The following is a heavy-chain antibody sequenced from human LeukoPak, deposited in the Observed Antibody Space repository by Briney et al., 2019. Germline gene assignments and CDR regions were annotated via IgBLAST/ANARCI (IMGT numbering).Heavy chain of an antibody. Sequence: SETLSLTCTVSGGSISSYYWSWIRQPPGKGLEWIGSIYHSGTTYSGSTYYNPSPKSRVTISLDTSKNQFSLKVGSMTAADTAVYYCARAVAVAGTPNAFDIWGQGTMVTVSS. D-gene: IGHD6-19*01. CDR3: ARAVAVAGTPNAFDI. CDR1: GGSISSYY. J-gene: IGHJ3*02. CDR2: IYHSGTTYSGST. V-gene: IGHV4-59*12.